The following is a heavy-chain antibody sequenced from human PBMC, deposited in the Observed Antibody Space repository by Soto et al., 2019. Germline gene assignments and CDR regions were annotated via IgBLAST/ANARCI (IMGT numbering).Heavy chain of an antibody. J-gene: IGHJ1*01. CDR1: GGSFNRYG. CDR3: ARGWIDLWWYFAD. Sequence: QVQLVQSGAEVKKPGSSVKVSCKASGGSFNRYGIHWVRQAPGQGLEWMGGIVPNYGTANYAQRFQGRVTIVADKYTGTVYMEVTSLKSEDTAVYYCARGWIDLWWYFADWGQGTLVTVSS. V-gene: IGHV1-69*06. D-gene: IGHD5-18*01. CDR2: IVPNYGTA.